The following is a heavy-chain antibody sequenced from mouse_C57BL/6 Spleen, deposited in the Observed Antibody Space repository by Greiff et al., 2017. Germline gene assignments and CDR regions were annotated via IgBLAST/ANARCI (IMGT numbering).Heavy chain of an antibody. CDR2: INPSTGGT. Sequence: VQLQQSGPELVKPGASVKISCKASGYSFTGYYLNWVKQSPEKSLEWIGEINPSTGGTTYNQKFKAKATLTVDKSSSTAYMQLKSLTSEDSAVDYCARRYGSSGWFAYWGQGTLVTVSA. D-gene: IGHD1-1*01. CDR1: GYSFTGYY. J-gene: IGHJ3*01. CDR3: ARRYGSSGWFAY. V-gene: IGHV1-42*01.